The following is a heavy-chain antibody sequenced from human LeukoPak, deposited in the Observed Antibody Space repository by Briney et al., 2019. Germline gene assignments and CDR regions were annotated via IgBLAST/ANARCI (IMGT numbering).Heavy chain of an antibody. D-gene: IGHD4-23*01. CDR3: ARAVAHPRNWFNP. CDR1: GASVSSVGYY. V-gene: IGHV4-30-4*08. Sequence: SQTLSLTCSVSGASVSSVGYYWVWIRQSPGRGLEWLGYIYYTGSTSYNPSLKSRVTISVDTSKNQFSLKLSSVTAADTAVYYCARAVAHPRNWFNPWGQGTLVTVSS. J-gene: IGHJ5*02. CDR2: IYYTGST.